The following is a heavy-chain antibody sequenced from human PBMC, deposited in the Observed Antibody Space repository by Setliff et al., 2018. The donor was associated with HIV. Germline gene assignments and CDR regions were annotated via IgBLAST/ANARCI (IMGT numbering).Heavy chain of an antibody. CDR1: GYTFTGYY. V-gene: IGHV1-2*02. Sequence: ASVKVFCKASGYTFTGYYMHWVRRAPGQGLEWMGWINPNSGGTNYAQKFQGRVTMTRDTSISTAYMELSRLRSDDTAVYYCARGSLLGYFDWLFPDWGQGTLVTVSS. J-gene: IGHJ4*02. CDR3: ARGSLLGYFDWLFPD. CDR2: INPNSGGT. D-gene: IGHD3-9*01.